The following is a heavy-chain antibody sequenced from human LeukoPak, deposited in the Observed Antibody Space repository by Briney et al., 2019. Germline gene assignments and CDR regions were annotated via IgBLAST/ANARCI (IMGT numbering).Heavy chain of an antibody. CDR3: AKSRPLFTMVRGVIIAPLDY. CDR1: GFTFSSYA. V-gene: IGHV3-23*01. Sequence: PGRSLRLSCAASGFTFSSYAMSWVRQAPGKGLEWVSAISGSGGSTYYADSVKGRFTISRDNSKNTLYLQMNSLRAEDTAVYYCAKSRPLFTMVRGVIIAPLDYWGQGTLVTVSS. D-gene: IGHD3-10*01. CDR2: ISGSGGST. J-gene: IGHJ4*02.